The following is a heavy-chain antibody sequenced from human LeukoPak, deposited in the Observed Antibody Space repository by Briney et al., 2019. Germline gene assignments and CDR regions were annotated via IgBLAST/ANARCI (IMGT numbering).Heavy chain of an antibody. V-gene: IGHV3-23*01. CDR3: AKDRQEGNFDY. D-gene: IGHD3-10*01. J-gene: IGHJ4*02. Sequence: GGSLRLSCAASGFTVSSYAMSWVRQAPGKGLEWVSTISGSGGSTYYADSVKGRFTISRDNSKNTLYLQMNSLRAEDTAVYYCAKDRQEGNFDYWGQGTLVTVSS. CDR2: ISGSGGST. CDR1: GFTVSSYA.